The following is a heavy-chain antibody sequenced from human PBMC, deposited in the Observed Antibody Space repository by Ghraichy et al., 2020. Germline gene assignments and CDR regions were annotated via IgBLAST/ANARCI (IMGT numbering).Heavy chain of an antibody. CDR3: ARGCSGCSVDY. J-gene: IGHJ4*02. D-gene: IGHD6-19*01. CDR2: INPSGGTT. CDR1: GYTFTSYY. Sequence: ASVKVSCKASGYTFTSYYIHWVRQAPGQGLEWIGIINPSGGTTSYAQKFQGRVTMTRDTSTSTVYMELSSLRSEDTAVYYCARGCSGCSVDYWGQGTLVTVSS. V-gene: IGHV1-46*03.